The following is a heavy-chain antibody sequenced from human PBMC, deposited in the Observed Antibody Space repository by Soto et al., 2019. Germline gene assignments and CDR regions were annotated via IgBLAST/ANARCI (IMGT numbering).Heavy chain of an antibody. Sequence: SETLSLTCTVSGGSISSYYWSWIRQPPGKGLEWIGYIYYSGRTNYNPSLKSRVTISVDTSNNQFSLKLSSVTAADTAVYYCAGRRDGYNYGYWGKGTLVTVSS. D-gene: IGHD5-12*01. V-gene: IGHV4-59*01. J-gene: IGHJ4*02. CDR3: AGRRDGYNYGY. CDR2: IYYSGRT. CDR1: GGSISSYY.